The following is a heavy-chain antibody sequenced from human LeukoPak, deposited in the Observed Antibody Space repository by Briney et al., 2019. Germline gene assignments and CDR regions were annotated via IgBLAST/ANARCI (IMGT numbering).Heavy chain of an antibody. V-gene: IGHV3-9*01. Sequence: PGGSLSLSCAASGFTFDDYGMSWVRQVPGKGLEWVSGISWNSGSIGYADSVQGRFTISRDNAKNSLYLQMNSLRAEDTALYYCAKDIGSYYYYMDVWGKGTTVTVSS. CDR1: GFTFDDYG. CDR2: ISWNSGSI. CDR3: AKDIGSYYYYMDV. D-gene: IGHD2-15*01. J-gene: IGHJ6*03.